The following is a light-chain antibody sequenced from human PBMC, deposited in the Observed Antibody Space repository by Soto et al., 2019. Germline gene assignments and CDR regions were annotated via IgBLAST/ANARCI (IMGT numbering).Light chain of an antibody. CDR3: SSYTGSSTYV. CDR2: DVS. CDR1: SSDVGGYNY. J-gene: IGLJ1*01. V-gene: IGLV2-14*01. Sequence: QSVLTXPAPVSGSPGQSITISCTGTSSDVGGYNYVSWYQQHPGKAPKLMIYDVSNRPSGISNRFSGSKSGNTASLTISGLQAEDEADYYCSSYTGSSTYVFGTGTKVTVL.